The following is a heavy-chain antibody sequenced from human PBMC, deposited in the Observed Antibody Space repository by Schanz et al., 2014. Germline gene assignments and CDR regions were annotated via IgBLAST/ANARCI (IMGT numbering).Heavy chain of an antibody. CDR2: ISSTSSYI. J-gene: IGHJ6*03. CDR1: GFTVSKNY. V-gene: IGHV3-21*02. CDR3: ARPSDSSWYMDV. Sequence: EVQLVESGGGLVQPGGSLRLSCAASGFTVSKNYMSWVRQAPGKGLEWVSSISSTSSYIFYADSVKGRFTISRDNAKNSLYLQMNSLRAEDTAVYYCARPSDSSWYMDVWGKGTTVTVSS. D-gene: IGHD2-21*02.